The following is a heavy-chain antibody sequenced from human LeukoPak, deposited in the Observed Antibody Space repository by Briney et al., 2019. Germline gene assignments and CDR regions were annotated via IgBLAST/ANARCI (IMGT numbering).Heavy chain of an antibody. CDR2: MNPNSGGT. Sequence: ASVKVSCKASGYTFTGSYMHWVRQVSGQGLEWMGWMNPNSGGTNYAQKFQGRVTMTRDTSISTAYMELSRLRSDDTAVYYCARGLPREAFDYWGQGTLVTVSS. D-gene: IGHD4-11*01. CDR1: GYTFTGSY. V-gene: IGHV1-2*02. J-gene: IGHJ4*02. CDR3: ARGLPREAFDY.